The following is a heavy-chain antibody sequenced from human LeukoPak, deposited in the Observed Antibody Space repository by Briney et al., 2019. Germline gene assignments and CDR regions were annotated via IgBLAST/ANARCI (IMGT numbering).Heavy chain of an antibody. CDR3: AERGAEVGATVAPGDY. Sequence: GGSLRLSCAASGFTFSSYGMSWVRQAPGKGLEWVSAISGSGGSTYYADSVKGRSTISRDNSKNTLYLQMSSLRAEDTAVYYCAERGAEVGATVAPGDYWGQGTLVTVSS. CDR2: ISGSGGST. D-gene: IGHD1-26*01. V-gene: IGHV3-23*01. J-gene: IGHJ4*02. CDR1: GFTFSSYG.